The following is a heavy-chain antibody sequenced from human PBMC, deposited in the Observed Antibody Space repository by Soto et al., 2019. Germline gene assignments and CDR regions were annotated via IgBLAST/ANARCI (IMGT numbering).Heavy chain of an antibody. J-gene: IGHJ4*02. Sequence: ASVKVSCKASGYTFSTYGINWIRQAPGQHLEWLGWISPRNGNTNYAQNVQGRVTLTTDASTATAYLELKNLRSDDTAVYYCARVQLLPNPAFDFWGQGTLVTVPS. V-gene: IGHV1-18*04. CDR3: ARVQLLPNPAFDF. CDR2: ISPRNGNT. CDR1: GYTFSTYG. D-gene: IGHD6-13*01.